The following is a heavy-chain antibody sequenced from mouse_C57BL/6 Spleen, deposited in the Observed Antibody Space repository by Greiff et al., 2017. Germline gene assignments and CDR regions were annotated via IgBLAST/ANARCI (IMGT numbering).Heavy chain of an antibody. CDR3: ARQRIYYDYGVGNFDY. Sequence: VQLQQSGAELVKPGASVKLSCKASGYTFTEYTIHWVKQRSGQGLEWIGWFYPGSGSIKYNEKFKDKATLTADKSSSTVYMELSRLTSEDSAVYFCARQRIYYDYGVGNFDYWGQGTTLTVSS. J-gene: IGHJ2*01. CDR2: FYPGSGSI. D-gene: IGHD2-4*01. CDR1: GYTFTEYT. V-gene: IGHV1-62-2*01.